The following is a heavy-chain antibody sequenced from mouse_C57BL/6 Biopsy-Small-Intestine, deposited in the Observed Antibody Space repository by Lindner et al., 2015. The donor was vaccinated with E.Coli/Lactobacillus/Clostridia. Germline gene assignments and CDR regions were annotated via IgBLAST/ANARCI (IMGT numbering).Heavy chain of an antibody. D-gene: IGHD1-1*01. V-gene: IGHV14-2*01. Sequence: VQLQESGAELVKPGASVKLSCTASGFNIKDSYMHWVKQRTEQGLEWIGRIDPEDGETEYAPKFQGKATITADTSSNTSYLQLSSLTSEDTSVYYCAGYGSVSFAYWDQGTLVTVSA. CDR1: GFNIKDSY. CDR3: AGYGSVSFAY. CDR2: IDPEDGET. J-gene: IGHJ3*01.